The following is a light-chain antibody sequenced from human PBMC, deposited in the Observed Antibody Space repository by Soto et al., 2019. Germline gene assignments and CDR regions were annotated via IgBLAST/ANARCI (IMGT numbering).Light chain of an antibody. Sequence: EIVMTQSPATLSVSPGERATLSCRASQSVSGNLAWYQQKPGQAPRLLIYGASTRATGIPARFSGSGSGTEFTLTISSLQSEDFDNNWPPITFGQGTRLEIK. CDR1: QSVSGN. CDR3: PIT. J-gene: IGKJ5*01. V-gene: IGKV3-15*01. CDR2: GAS.